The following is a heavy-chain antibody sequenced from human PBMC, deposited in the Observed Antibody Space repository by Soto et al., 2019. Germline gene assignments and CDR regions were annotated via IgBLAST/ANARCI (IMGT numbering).Heavy chain of an antibody. Sequence: GGSLRLSCAASGFTFSSYGMHWVRRAPGKGLEWVAVIWYDGSNKYYADSVKGRFTISRDNSKNTLYLQMNSLRAEDTAVYYCAIEGDGEDIVKSTQDYWGQGTLVTVSS. CDR3: AIEGDGEDIVKSTQDY. J-gene: IGHJ4*02. CDR2: IWYDGSNK. V-gene: IGHV3-33*01. CDR1: GFTFSSYG. D-gene: IGHD5-12*01.